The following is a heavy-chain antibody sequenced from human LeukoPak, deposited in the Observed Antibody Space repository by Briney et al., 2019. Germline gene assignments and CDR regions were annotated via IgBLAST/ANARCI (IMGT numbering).Heavy chain of an antibody. Sequence: GGSLRLSCAASGISFSRYAMHWVRQAPGKGLEWVAVISYDGSNAYHADSVKGRFTISRDNSKNTLYLQMNSLRAEDTAVYYCARGEDYWGQGTLVTVSS. V-gene: IGHV3-30*04. J-gene: IGHJ4*02. CDR3: ARGEDY. CDR1: GISFSRYA. CDR2: ISYDGSNA.